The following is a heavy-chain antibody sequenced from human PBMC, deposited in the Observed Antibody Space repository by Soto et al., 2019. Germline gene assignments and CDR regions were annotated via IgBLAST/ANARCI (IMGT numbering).Heavy chain of an antibody. V-gene: IGHV3-21*01. Sequence: EVQLVESGGGLVKPGGSLRLSCAASGFTFSSYSMNWVRQAPGKGLEWVSSISSSSSYIYYADSVKGRFTISRDNAKNSLYLQMNSLRAEDTAVYYCARDGSRLNYYDSSGYYHRSDYYYYGMDVWGQGTTVTVSS. D-gene: IGHD3-22*01. CDR1: GFTFSSYS. CDR3: ARDGSRLNYYDSSGYYHRSDYYYYGMDV. J-gene: IGHJ6*02. CDR2: ISSSSSYI.